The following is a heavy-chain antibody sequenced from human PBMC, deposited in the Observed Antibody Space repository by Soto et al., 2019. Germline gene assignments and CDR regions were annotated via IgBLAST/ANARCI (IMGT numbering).Heavy chain of an antibody. J-gene: IGHJ4*02. CDR1: GGSFSGYY. CDR2: INHSGST. D-gene: IGHD4-4*01. Sequence: QVQLQQWGAGLLKPSETLSLACAVYGGSFSGYYWSWIRQPPGKGLEWIGEINHSGSTNYNPSLNSRVTISVDTSKNQFSLKLSSVTAADTAVYYCAREGGSNYDALDYWGQGTLVTVSS. V-gene: IGHV4-34*01. CDR3: AREGGSNYDALDY.